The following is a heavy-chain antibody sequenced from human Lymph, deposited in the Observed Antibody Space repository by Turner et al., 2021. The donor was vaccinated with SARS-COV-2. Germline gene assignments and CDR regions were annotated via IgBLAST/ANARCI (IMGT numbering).Heavy chain of an antibody. D-gene: IGHD3-9*01. CDR2: ISGNNDNT. CDR1: GYTFTNYG. Sequence: QVQLVQSGAEVKKPGASVKVSCKASGYTFTNYGISWVRQAPGEGLEWMGWISGNNDNTNYAQKLQGRVTMTTDTPTSTAYMELRSLRSDDTAVYYCARSNFDWLFSPDWFDPWGQGTLVIVSS. J-gene: IGHJ5*02. V-gene: IGHV1-18*01. CDR3: ARSNFDWLFSPDWFDP.